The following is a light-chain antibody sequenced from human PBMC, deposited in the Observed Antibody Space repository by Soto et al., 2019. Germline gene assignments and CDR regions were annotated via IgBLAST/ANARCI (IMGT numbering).Light chain of an antibody. V-gene: IGLV2-14*01. J-gene: IGLJ1*01. Sequence: QSALTQPASVSGSPGQSITISCTGTSSDVGGYNYVSWYQQHPGKAPKLMIYDVSNRPSGGSHRFSGSKSCNTASLTISGIQAEDEADYYCSSYTSSSTLHYVFGTGTKLTVL. CDR3: SSYTSSSTLHYV. CDR2: DVS. CDR1: SSDVGGYNY.